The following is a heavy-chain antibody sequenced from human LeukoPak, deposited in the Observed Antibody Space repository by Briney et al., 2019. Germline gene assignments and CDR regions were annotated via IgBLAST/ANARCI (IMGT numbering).Heavy chain of an antibody. CDR2: ISGSGGST. V-gene: IGHV3-23*01. CDR3: AKDRGYSGYDYPAWYFDL. D-gene: IGHD5-12*01. J-gene: IGHJ2*01. Sequence: GGSLRLSCAASGFTFSSYAMIWVRQAPGKGLEGVSAISGSGGSTYYADSVKGRFTISRDSSKNTLYLQMNSLRAEDTAVYYCAKDRGYSGYDYPAWYFDLWGRGTLVTVSS. CDR1: GFTFSSYA.